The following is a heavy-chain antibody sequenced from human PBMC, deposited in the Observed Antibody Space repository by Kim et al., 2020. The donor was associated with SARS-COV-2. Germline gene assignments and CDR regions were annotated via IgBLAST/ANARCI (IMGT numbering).Heavy chain of an antibody. CDR1: GYTFTSYA. Sequence: ASVKVSCKASGYTFTSYAMHWVRQAPGQRLEWMGWINAGNGNTKYSQKFQGRVTITRDTSASTAYMELSSLRPEDTAVYYCARDYLVFNEVRHWFDPWGQGTLVTVSS. CDR3: ARDYLVFNEVRHWFDP. CDR2: INAGNGNT. J-gene: IGHJ5*02. V-gene: IGHV1-3*01. D-gene: IGHD2-2*01.